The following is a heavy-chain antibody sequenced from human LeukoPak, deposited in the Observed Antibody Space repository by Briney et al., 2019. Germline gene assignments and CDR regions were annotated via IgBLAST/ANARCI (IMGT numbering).Heavy chain of an antibody. V-gene: IGHV3-23*01. J-gene: IGHJ5*02. CDR3: ASGGLLAFDP. Sequence: GGSLRLSCAASGFTFSSSAMSWVRQAPGKGLKWVSGISTSGGSTYYSDSVKGRFTISRDNSKNTLYLQMNSLRAEDTAVYYCASGGLLAFDPWGQGTLVTVSS. CDR2: ISTSGGST. D-gene: IGHD5-12*01. CDR1: GFTFSSSA.